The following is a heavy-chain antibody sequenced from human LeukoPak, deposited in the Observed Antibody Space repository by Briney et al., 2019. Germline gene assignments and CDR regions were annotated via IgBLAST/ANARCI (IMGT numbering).Heavy chain of an antibody. CDR3: ARGGPGDWYFDL. CDR2: IYYSGST. V-gene: IGHV4-59*01. CDR1: GGSISSYC. J-gene: IGHJ2*01. D-gene: IGHD3-10*01. Sequence: SETLSLACTVSGGSISSYCWSWIRQPPGKGLGWIGYIYYSGSTNYNPSLKSRVTISVDTSKNQFSLKLSSVTAADTAVYYCARGGPGDWYFDLWGRGTLVTVSS.